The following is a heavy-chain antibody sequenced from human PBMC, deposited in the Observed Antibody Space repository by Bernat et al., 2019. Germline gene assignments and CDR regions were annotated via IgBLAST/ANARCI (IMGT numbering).Heavy chain of an antibody. V-gene: IGHV3-33*01. D-gene: IGHD3-3*01. CDR3: GRHGSEWSRDH. CDR1: GFTFSASG. Sequence: QVHLVESGGGVVQPGRSLRLSCAASGFTFSASGMDWVRQAPGKGLEWVSLISYDGNNKNYADSVKGRFTISRDNSKNTVYLQMDSLRAEDSAIYYCGRHGSEWSRDHWGLGTLVTVSS. J-gene: IGHJ4*02. CDR2: ISYDGNNK.